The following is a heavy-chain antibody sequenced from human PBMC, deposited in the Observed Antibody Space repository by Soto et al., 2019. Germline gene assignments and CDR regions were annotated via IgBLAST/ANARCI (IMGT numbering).Heavy chain of an antibody. CDR1: GGSISSYY. J-gene: IGHJ5*02. D-gene: IGHD3-9*01. CDR3: ARQSGDYDILTGYFPNWFDP. Sequence: SETLSLTCTVSGGSISSYYWSWIRQPPGKGLEWIGYIYYSGSTNYNPSLKSRVTISVDTSKNQFSLKLSSVTAADTAVYYCARQSGDYDILTGYFPNWFDPWGQGTLVTVSS. CDR2: IYYSGST. V-gene: IGHV4-59*08.